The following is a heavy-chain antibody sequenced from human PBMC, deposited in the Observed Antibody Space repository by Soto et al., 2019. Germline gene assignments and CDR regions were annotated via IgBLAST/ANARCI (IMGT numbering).Heavy chain of an antibody. CDR3: AKDGYCSSTSCQYYYYYGMDV. Sequence: GGSLRLSCAASGFTFSSYGMHWVRQAPGKGLEWVAVISYDGSNKYYADSVKGRFTISRDNSKNTLYLQMNSLRAEDTAVYYCAKDGYCSSTSCQYYYYYGMDVWDQGTTVTVSS. V-gene: IGHV3-30*18. J-gene: IGHJ6*02. CDR2: ISYDGSNK. D-gene: IGHD2-2*03. CDR1: GFTFSSYG.